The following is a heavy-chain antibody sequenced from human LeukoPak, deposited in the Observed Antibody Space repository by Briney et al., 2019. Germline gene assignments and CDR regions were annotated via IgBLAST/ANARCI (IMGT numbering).Heavy chain of an antibody. Sequence: SVKVSCKASGGTFSSYAISWVRQAPGQGLEWMGRIIPILGIANYAQKFQGRVTITADKSTSTAYMELSSLRSEDTAVYYCARDVGDCSSTSCYTIYYGMDVWGQGTTVTVSS. CDR3: ARDVGDCSSTSCYTIYYGMDV. V-gene: IGHV1-69*04. J-gene: IGHJ6*02. CDR2: IIPILGIA. D-gene: IGHD2-2*02. CDR1: GGTFSSYA.